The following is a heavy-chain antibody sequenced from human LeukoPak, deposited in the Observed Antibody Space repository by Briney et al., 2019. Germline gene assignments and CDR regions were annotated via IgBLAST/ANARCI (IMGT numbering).Heavy chain of an antibody. Sequence: SVKVSCKASGGAFSSYAISWVRQAPGQGLEWMGRIIPILGIANYAQKFQGRVTITADKSTSTAYMELSSLRSEDTAVYYCARLYCGGDCYLDYWGQGTLVTVSS. D-gene: IGHD2-21*01. V-gene: IGHV1-69*04. J-gene: IGHJ4*02. CDR3: ARLYCGGDCYLDY. CDR2: IIPILGIA. CDR1: GGAFSSYA.